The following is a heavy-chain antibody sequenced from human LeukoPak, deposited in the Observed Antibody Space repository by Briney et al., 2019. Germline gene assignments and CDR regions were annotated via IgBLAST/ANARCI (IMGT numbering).Heavy chain of an antibody. V-gene: IGHV3-7*03. CDR2: IKQDGSEN. CDR1: GFTVSSNY. J-gene: IGHJ4*02. CDR3: VRDKMAGAVTGSLFDY. D-gene: IGHD6-19*01. Sequence: GGSLRLSCAASGFTVSSNYMSWVRQAPGKGLEWVATIKQDGSENYYVDSVKGRFTISRDNTKNSLYLQMNSLRVEDTAVYYCVRDKMAGAVTGSLFDYWGQGTLVTVSS.